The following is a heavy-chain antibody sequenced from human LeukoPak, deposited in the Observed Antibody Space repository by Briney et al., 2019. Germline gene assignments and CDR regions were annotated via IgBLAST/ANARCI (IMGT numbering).Heavy chain of an antibody. V-gene: IGHV5-51*01. CDR2: IYPGDSDI. CDR3: ARQPIAATGTRAFDI. Sequence: GESLKISCKGSGFSFTSYWIAWVRQMPGKGLEWMGIIYPGDSDIRYSPSFRGQVTISADKSITTAYLQWSSLKASDTAMYYCARQPIAATGTRAFDIWGQGTMVTVSS. D-gene: IGHD6-13*01. CDR1: GFSFTSYW. J-gene: IGHJ3*02.